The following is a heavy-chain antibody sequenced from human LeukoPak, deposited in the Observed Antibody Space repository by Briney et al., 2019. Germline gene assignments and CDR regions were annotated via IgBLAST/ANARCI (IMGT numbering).Heavy chain of an antibody. V-gene: IGHV4-59*11. Sequence: SETLSLTCTVSGGSISGHYWSWIRQPPGKGLEWIGYIHYRGSSNYNPSLKSRVTISVDTSKNQFSLKLSSVTAADTAVYYCARDDYGDYGDFDYWGQGSLVTVSS. CDR3: ARDDYGDYGDFDY. CDR1: GGSISGHY. CDR2: IHYRGSS. D-gene: IGHD4-17*01. J-gene: IGHJ4*02.